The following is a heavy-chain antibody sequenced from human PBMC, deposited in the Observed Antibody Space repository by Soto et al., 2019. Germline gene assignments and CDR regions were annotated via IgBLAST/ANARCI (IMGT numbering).Heavy chain of an antibody. CDR3: AKDGTDTYYDYILGSYRFEYFDY. CDR1: GFTFSSYA. CDR2: ISGSGGST. Sequence: PGGSLRLSCAASGFTFSSYAMSWVRQAPGKGLEWVSAISGSGGSTYYADSVKGRFTISRDNSKNTLYLQMNSLRAEDTAVYYCAKDGTDTYYDYILGSYRFEYFDYWGQGTLVTVSS. V-gene: IGHV3-23*01. D-gene: IGHD3-16*02. J-gene: IGHJ4*02.